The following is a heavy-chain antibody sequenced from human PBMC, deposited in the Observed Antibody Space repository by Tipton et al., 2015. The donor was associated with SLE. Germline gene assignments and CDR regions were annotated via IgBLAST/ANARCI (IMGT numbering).Heavy chain of an antibody. J-gene: IGHJ4*02. V-gene: IGHV4-59*08. CDR2: ISFSGLT. CDR1: GGSISGYY. CDR3: ARHKLGFSWSYFDS. Sequence: TLSLTCTVSGGSISGYYWSWVRQPPGKGLEWIGYISFSGLTNYNPSVRSRVSTLMDTSKNQFSLQMSSVTAADTALYYCARHKLGFSWSYFDSWGQGTLVTVSS. D-gene: IGHD3-3*01.